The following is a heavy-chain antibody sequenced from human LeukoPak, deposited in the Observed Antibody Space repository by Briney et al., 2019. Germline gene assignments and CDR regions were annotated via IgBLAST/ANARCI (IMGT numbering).Heavy chain of an antibody. D-gene: IGHD1-26*01. CDR3: ARVTSYMDSAAHSPYYFDY. V-gene: IGHV1-2*02. CDR2: VGPKKGDT. J-gene: IGHJ4*02. Sequence: ASVKVSCKASGYTFTGYYIHWLRQAAGQGLEWMGYVGPKKGDTNYAQRFQGRVTMSTDTSINTVYMDLSGLSSDDAAIYYCARVTSYMDSAAHSPYYFDYWGQGTLVTVSS. CDR1: GYTFTGYY.